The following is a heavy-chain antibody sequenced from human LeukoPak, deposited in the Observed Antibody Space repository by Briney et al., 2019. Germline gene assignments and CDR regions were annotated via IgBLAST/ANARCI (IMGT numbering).Heavy chain of an antibody. D-gene: IGHD1-1*01. CDR3: ARGSTY. V-gene: IGHV4-34*01. CDR2: INHSGST. CDR1: GGSFSGYY. Sequence: SETLSLTCAVYGGSFSGYYWSWIRQPPGQGLEWIGEINHSGSTNYNPSLKSRVTISVDTSKNQFSLKLSSVTAADTAVYYCARGSTYWGQGTLVTVSS. J-gene: IGHJ4*02.